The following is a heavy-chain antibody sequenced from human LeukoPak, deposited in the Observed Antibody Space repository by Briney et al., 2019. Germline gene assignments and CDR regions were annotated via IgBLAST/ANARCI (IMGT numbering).Heavy chain of an antibody. D-gene: IGHD5-12*01. CDR1: GFTVSSNY. CDR2: IYSGGST. V-gene: IGHV3-66*01. Sequence: GGSLRLSCAASGFTVSSNYMSWVRQAPGKGLEWVSVIYSGGSTYYADSVKGRFTISRDNSKNTLYLQMNSLRAEDTAVYYCARSTGRSKWPPFDYWGQGTLVSVSS. CDR3: ARSTGRSKWPPFDY. J-gene: IGHJ4*02.